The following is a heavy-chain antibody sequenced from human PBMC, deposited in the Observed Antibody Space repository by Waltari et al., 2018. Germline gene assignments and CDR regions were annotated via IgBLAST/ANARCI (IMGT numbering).Heavy chain of an antibody. CDR1: GDSMSGNSW. CDR2: VHRSGRT. Sequence: QLQLQESGPGLVKPSGTLSLTCVLSGDSMSGNSWWSWVRQSPDKGLEWIGQVHRSGRTNYNPSFASRVIVSLDTSMNQFSLRILSATAADTAVYYCARDLGRGLFLDSWGQGTLVTVSP. D-gene: IGHD2-15*01. CDR3: ARDLGRGLFLDS. J-gene: IGHJ4*02. V-gene: IGHV4-4*02.